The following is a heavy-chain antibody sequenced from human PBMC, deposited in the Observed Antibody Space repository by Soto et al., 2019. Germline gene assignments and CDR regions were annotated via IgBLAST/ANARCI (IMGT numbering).Heavy chain of an antibody. Sequence: EVQLVESGGGLVKPGGSLRLSCAASGFTFSSYSMNWVRQAPGKGLEWVSSMSSSSSYIYYADSVKGRFTISRDNAKNSLYLQANSLRAEDTAVYYCAREGIAAALDYWGQGTLVTVSS. CDR1: GFTFSSYS. CDR2: MSSSSSYI. J-gene: IGHJ4*02. D-gene: IGHD6-13*01. V-gene: IGHV3-21*01. CDR3: AREGIAAALDY.